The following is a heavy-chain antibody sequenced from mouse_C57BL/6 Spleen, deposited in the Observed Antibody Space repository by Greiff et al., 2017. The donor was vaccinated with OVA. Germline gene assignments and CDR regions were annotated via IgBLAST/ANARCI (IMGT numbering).Heavy chain of an antibody. CDR1: GYTFTSYW. Sequence: QVQLQQSGAELVKPGASVKLSCKASGYTFTSYWMQWVKQRPGQGLEWIGEIDPSDSYTNYNQKFKGKATLTVDTSSSTAYMQLSSLTSEDSAVYYCARHLDYYGSSYFDYWGQGTTLTVSS. CDR2: IDPSDSYT. CDR3: ARHLDYYGSSYFDY. J-gene: IGHJ2*01. D-gene: IGHD1-1*01. V-gene: IGHV1-50*01.